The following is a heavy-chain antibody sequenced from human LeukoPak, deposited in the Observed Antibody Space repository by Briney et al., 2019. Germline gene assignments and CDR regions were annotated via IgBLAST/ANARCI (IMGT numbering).Heavy chain of an antibody. CDR3: ARYRSYGTLY. V-gene: IGHV4-34*01. D-gene: IGHD5-18*01. J-gene: IGHJ4*02. Sequence: PSETLSLTCAVYGGSFSGYYWSWIRQPPGKGLGWIGEINHSGSTNYNPSLKSRVTISVDTSKNQFSLKLSSVTAADTAVYYCARYRSYGTLYWGQGTLVTVSS. CDR2: INHSGST. CDR1: GGSFSGYY.